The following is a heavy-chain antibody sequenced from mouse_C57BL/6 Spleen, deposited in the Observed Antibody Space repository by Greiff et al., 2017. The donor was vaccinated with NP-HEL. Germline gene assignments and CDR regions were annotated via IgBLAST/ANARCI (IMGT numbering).Heavy chain of an antibody. CDR1: GYTFTSYW. D-gene: IGHD2-5*01. J-gene: IGHJ4*01. CDR2: IDPSDSYT. CDR3: ARWGYSNYGVDY. Sequence: QVHVKQPGAELVMPGASVKLSCKASGYTFTSYWMHWVKQRPGQGLEWIGEIDPSDSYTNYNQKFKGKSTLTVDKSSSTAYMQLSSLTSEDSAVYYCARWGYSNYGVDYWGQGTSVTVSS. V-gene: IGHV1-69*01.